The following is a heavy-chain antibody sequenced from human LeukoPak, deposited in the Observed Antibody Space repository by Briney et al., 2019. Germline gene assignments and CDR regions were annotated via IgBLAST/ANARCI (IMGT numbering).Heavy chain of an antibody. D-gene: IGHD5-18*01. Sequence: GGSLRLSCAASGFTFSRYWMHWVRQAPGTGLVWVSRIHNDGSSTSYADSVKGRFTISRDKSKNTLYLQMNSLRAEDTALFYCAARWGYNGFDIWGQGTMVAVSS. CDR1: GFTFSRYW. V-gene: IGHV3-74*01. J-gene: IGHJ3*02. CDR2: IHNDGSST. CDR3: AARWGYNGFDI.